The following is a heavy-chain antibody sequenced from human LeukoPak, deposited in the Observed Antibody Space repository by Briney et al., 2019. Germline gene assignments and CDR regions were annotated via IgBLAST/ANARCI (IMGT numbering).Heavy chain of an antibody. Sequence: GGSLRLSCAASGFTFSSYAMSWVRQAPGKGLEWVSAISGSGGSTYYADSVKGRFTISRDNSKNTLYLQMNSLRGEDTAVYYCAKDQLIETYYDFWSGYHKGDYYFDYWGQGTLVTVSS. V-gene: IGHV3-23*01. CDR3: AKDQLIETYYDFWSGYHKGDYYFDY. J-gene: IGHJ4*02. CDR1: GFTFSSYA. D-gene: IGHD3-3*01. CDR2: ISGSGGST.